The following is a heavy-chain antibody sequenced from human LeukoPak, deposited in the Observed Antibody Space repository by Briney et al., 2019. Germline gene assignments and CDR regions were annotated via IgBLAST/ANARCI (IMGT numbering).Heavy chain of an antibody. CDR1: GGSISSSNW. J-gene: IGHJ4*02. D-gene: IGHD3-10*01. V-gene: IGHV4-4*02. CDR3: ARDKTYGSGGFDY. CDR2: IYHSGST. Sequence: SEPLSLTCDVYGGSISSSNWWSWFRQPPGQGLDWIGEIYHSGSTNYNQSLKSRVTISVDKSKNQFSLKLSSVTAADTAVYYCARDKTYGSGGFDYWGQGTLVTVSS.